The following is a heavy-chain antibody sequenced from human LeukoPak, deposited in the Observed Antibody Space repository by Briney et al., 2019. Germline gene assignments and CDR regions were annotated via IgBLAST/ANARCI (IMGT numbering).Heavy chain of an antibody. CDR1: GLTVSNNY. CDR3: AASKAAAGPEGY. D-gene: IGHD6-13*01. J-gene: IGHJ4*02. CDR2: IKSGSDT. Sequence: GGSLRLSCAASGLTVSNNYMSWVRQAPGKGLEWVSTIKSGSDTYYADSVKGRFTISRDNSKNTLYLQMNSLRAEDTAVYYCAASKAAAGPEGYWGQGTLVTVSS. V-gene: IGHV3-53*01.